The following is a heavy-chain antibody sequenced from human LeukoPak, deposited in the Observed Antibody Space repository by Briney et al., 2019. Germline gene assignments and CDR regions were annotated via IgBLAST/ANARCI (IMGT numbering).Heavy chain of an antibody. Sequence: GGSLRLSCAASGFTFSSNYMSWVRQAPGKGLEWVSVIYSGGSTYYADSVKGRFTISRDNSKNTLYLQMNSLRAEDTAVYYCARSGPSYDSSGYYYPREYYFDYWGQGTLVTVSS. J-gene: IGHJ4*02. D-gene: IGHD3-22*01. CDR3: ARSGPSYDSSGYYYPREYYFDY. CDR2: IYSGGST. CDR1: GFTFSSNY. V-gene: IGHV3-66*01.